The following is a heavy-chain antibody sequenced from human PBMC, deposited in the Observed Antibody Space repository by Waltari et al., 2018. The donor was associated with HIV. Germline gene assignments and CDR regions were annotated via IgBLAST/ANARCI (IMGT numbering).Heavy chain of an antibody. Sequence: QLVESGGGLIQPGGSMRLSCAASGFTGTSTDENWVRQAPGKGLEWVSVIYSGGSTYYADSVKGRFTISRDNSKNTIYLQMNSLRAEDTAVYYCARDRPNYYDSSGYSSVFDVWGQGTMVTVSS. V-gene: IGHV3-53*01. J-gene: IGHJ3*01. CDR1: GFTGTSTD. D-gene: IGHD3-22*01. CDR3: ARDRPNYYDSSGYSSVFDV. CDR2: IYSGGST.